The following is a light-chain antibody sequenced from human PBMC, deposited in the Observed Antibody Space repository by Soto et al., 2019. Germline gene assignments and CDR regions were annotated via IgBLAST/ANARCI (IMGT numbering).Light chain of an antibody. CDR3: QSYDPTLNVV. Sequence: QPVLTQPPSASGAPGQTVTISCTGSNSNVGGGYDVHWYQQLPGSAPKLLIYANNNRPSGVPDRFSGSKSGTSASLAITGLQAEDEADYYCQSYDPTLNVVFGGGTKLTVL. CDR1: NSNVGGGYD. V-gene: IGLV1-40*01. J-gene: IGLJ2*01. CDR2: ANN.